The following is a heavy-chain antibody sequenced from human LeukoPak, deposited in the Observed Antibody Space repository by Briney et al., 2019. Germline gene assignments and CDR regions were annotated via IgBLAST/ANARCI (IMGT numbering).Heavy chain of an antibody. CDR2: MNPNSGNT. D-gene: IGHD3-10*01. V-gene: IGHV1-8*01. J-gene: IGHJ5*02. Sequence: GASVKVSCKASGYTFTSYDINWVRQATGQGLEWMGWMNPNSGNTGYAQKFQGRVTMTRNTSISTAYMELSSLRSEDTAVYYCARGRMSLWFGESWFDPWGQGTLVTVSS. CDR1: GYTFTSYD. CDR3: ARGRMSLWFGESWFDP.